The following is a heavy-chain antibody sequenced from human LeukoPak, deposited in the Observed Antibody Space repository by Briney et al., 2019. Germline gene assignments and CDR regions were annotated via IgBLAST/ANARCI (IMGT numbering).Heavy chain of an antibody. CDR3: ANNSSDFDAFDI. D-gene: IGHD6-19*01. J-gene: IGHJ3*02. CDR1: GFTFSTYA. CDR2: ISSSGGST. Sequence: PGGSLRLSCAASGFTFSTYAMSWVRQAPGKGLEWVSSISSSGGSTYYADSVKGRFTISRDNTQNTLYLQMNSLRAEDTAVHYCANNSSDFDAFDIWGQGTMVTVSS. V-gene: IGHV3-23*01.